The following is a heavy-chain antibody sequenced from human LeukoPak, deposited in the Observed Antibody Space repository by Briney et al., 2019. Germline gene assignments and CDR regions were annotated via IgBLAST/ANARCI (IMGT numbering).Heavy chain of an antibody. CDR3: ATDLLAGGLKTFDP. J-gene: IGHJ5*02. CDR1: GNTLSEFS. V-gene: IGHV1-24*01. CDR2: FDPEVGET. Sequence: GASVKVSCKVTGNTLSEFSMHRVQQSPGKGLEWMGGFDPEVGETVYAQKFQGRVTMTEDTSTETAYMELSSLRSEDTAVYYCATDLLAGGLKTFDPWGQGTLVTVSS.